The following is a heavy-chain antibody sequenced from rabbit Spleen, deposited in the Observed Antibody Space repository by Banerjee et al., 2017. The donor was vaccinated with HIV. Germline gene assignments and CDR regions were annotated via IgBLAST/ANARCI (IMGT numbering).Heavy chain of an antibody. D-gene: IGHD1-1*01. J-gene: IGHJ4*01. V-gene: IGHV1S45*01. CDR1: GFSFSRSYD. Sequence: QEQLVESGGGLVKPGASLTLTCKASGFSFSRSYDMCWVRQAPGKGLEWVVCIDAGDSGFTYFANWAKGRFTISKTSSTTVTLQMTSLTAADTATYFCARDLTGVIGWNFNLWGPGTLVTVS. CDR2: IDAGDSGFT. CDR3: ARDLTGVIGWNFNL.